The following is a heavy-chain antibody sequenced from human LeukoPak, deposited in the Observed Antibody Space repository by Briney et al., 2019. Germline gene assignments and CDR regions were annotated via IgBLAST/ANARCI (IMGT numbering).Heavy chain of an antibody. V-gene: IGHV4-59*01. CDR1: GGSISSYY. CDR2: IYYSGST. D-gene: IGHD5-18*01. J-gene: IGHJ5*02. Sequence: PSETLSLTCTVSGGSISSYYWSWIRQPPGKELECIGYIYYSGSTNYNPSLKSRVTISVDTSQNQFSLKLSSVTAADTAVYYCAERGYSYGYLAQWLDPWGQGTLVTVSS. CDR3: AERGYSYGYLAQWLDP.